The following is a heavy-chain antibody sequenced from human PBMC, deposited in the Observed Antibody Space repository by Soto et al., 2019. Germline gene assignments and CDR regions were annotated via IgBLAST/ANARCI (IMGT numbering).Heavy chain of an antibody. V-gene: IGHV3-30*18. CDR3: AKDQARAASHGID. CDR2: ISNDGSDK. Sequence: QVQLVESGGGVVQPGRSLRLSCAASGFTFNNYGMHWARQAPGKGLEWVAAISNDGSDKYYVDSVKGRLTISRDNSKNTVFLQMSSLRAEDTAVYYCAKDQARAASHGIDWGQGTMVTVSS. J-gene: IGHJ3*01. CDR1: GFTFNNYG. D-gene: IGHD6-13*01.